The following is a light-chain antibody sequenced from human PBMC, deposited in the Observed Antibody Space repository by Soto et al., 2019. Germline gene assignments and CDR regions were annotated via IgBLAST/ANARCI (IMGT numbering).Light chain of an antibody. CDR1: QSVSTRY. Sequence: ESLLTQSPGTLSLSPGERATLSCRASQSVSTRYLAWYQQKPGQAPRLLSYGASIRATGIPDRFSGSGSRTDFTLTISVLEPEDFAVYYCHQFGSSPPAFTFGQGTKLEI. J-gene: IGKJ2*01. V-gene: IGKV3-20*01. CDR2: GAS. CDR3: HQFGSSPPAFT.